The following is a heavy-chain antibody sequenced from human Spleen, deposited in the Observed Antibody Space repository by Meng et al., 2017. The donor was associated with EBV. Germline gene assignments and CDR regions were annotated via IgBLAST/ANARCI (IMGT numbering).Heavy chain of an antibody. V-gene: IGHV4-39*01. CDR2: VHYTGST. CDR1: GDSISSFYY. CDR3: ARPFPSWQSPRLDPFGA. Sequence: QRPLRGSGPRHVQSSATLSLPCSVSGDSISSFYYWGWIRQPPGRGLEWIGSVHYTGSTYYSPSLKSRVTVSVDTSKNQFSLRLTSVTAADTAVYYCARPFPSWQSPRLDPFGAWGQGTLVTVSS. J-gene: IGHJ5*02. D-gene: IGHD6-19*01.